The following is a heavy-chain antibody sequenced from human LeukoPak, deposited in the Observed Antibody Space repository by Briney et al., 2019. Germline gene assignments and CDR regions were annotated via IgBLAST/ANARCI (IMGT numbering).Heavy chain of an antibody. J-gene: IGHJ3*02. Sequence: PSETLSLTCAVYGGSFSGYYWSWIRQPPGKGLEWIGEINHSGSTNYNPSLKSRVTISVDTSKNQFSLKLSSVTAADTAVYYCARRHSNWGSLGGPAFDIWGQGTMVTVSS. CDR2: INHSGST. V-gene: IGHV4-34*01. CDR1: GGSFSGYY. D-gene: IGHD7-27*01. CDR3: ARRHSNWGSLGGPAFDI.